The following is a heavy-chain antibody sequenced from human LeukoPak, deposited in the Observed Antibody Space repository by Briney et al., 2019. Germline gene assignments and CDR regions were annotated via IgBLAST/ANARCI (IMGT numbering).Heavy chain of an antibody. CDR3: ARGGRYCSGGSCYHVAFDI. Sequence: SGTLSLTCAVSGGSISSSNWWSWVRQPPGEGLEWIGEIYHSGSTNYNPSLKSRVTISVDKSKNQFSLKLSSVTAADTAVYYCARGGRYCSGGSCYHVAFDIWGQGTMVTVSS. J-gene: IGHJ3*02. CDR2: IYHSGST. D-gene: IGHD2-15*01. CDR1: GGSISSSNW. V-gene: IGHV4-4*02.